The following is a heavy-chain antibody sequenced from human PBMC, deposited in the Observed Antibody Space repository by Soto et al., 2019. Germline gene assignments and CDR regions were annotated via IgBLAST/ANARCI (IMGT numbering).Heavy chain of an antibody. Sequence: GGSLRLSCAASGFTFSSYSLSWVRQAPGKGLEWVSVIYGGGTTYYADSVKGRFTVSRDNSKNTLYLQMNTLRADDTAVYYCARISTRGSDDYWGQGTLVTVSS. D-gene: IGHD3-10*01. CDR2: IYGGGTT. CDR3: ARISTRGSDDY. J-gene: IGHJ4*02. V-gene: IGHV3-53*01. CDR1: GFTFSSYS.